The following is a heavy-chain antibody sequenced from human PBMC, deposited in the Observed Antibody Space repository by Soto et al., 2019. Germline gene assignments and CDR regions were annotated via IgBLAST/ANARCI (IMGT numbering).Heavy chain of an antibody. CDR3: ARHLVGFGELLGDFDY. V-gene: IGHV4-39*01. CDR2: IYYSGST. J-gene: IGHJ4*02. Sequence: SETLSLTCTVSGGSISSSSYYWGWIRQPPGKGLEWIGSIYYSGSTYYNPSLKSRVTISVDTSKNQFSLKLSSVTAADTAVYYCARHLVGFGELLGDFDYWGQGTLVTVS. D-gene: IGHD3-10*01. CDR1: GGSISSSSYY.